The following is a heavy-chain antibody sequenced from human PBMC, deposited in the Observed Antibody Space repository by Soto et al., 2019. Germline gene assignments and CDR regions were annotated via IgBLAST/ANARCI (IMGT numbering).Heavy chain of an antibody. J-gene: IGHJ6*02. CDR3: ARVHDFWSGYHLRYYYYGMDV. CDR1: GYSFTSYW. D-gene: IGHD3-3*01. V-gene: IGHV5-51*01. CDR2: IYPGDSDT. Sequence: GESLKISCKGSGYSFTSYWIGWVRQMPGKGLECMGIIYPGDSDTRYSPSFQGQVTISADKSISTAYLQWSSLKASDTAMYYCARVHDFWSGYHLRYYYYGMDVWGQGTTVTVSS.